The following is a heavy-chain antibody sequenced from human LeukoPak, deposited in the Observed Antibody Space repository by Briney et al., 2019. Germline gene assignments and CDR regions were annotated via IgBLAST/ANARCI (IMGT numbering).Heavy chain of an antibody. CDR3: VRCGGLRTSYYYYMDV. J-gene: IGHJ6*03. CDR2: INYSGST. V-gene: IGHV4-59*01. D-gene: IGHD3-16*01. Sequence: SETLSLTCTVSSGSISTYFWTWIRQPPGKGLEWIGIINYSGSTTYNPSLQSRVTMSVDTSKNQLSLKLSSVTAADTAAYYCVRCGGLRTSYYYYMDVWGKGTTVTVSS. CDR1: SGSISTYF.